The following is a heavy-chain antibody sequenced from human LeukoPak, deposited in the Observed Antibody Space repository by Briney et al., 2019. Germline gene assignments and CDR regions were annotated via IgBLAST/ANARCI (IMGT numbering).Heavy chain of an antibody. CDR3: ARDSFRVATITFYYYYYMDV. CDR1: GFTFSSYW. Sequence: GESLKISCKGSGFTFSSYWMSWVRQAPGKGLEWVANIKRDGSEKYYVDSVKGRFTISRDNAKNSLYLQMNSLRAEDTAVYYCARDSFRVATITFYYYYYMDVWGKGTTVTVSS. CDR2: IKRDGSEK. D-gene: IGHD5-12*01. J-gene: IGHJ6*03. V-gene: IGHV3-7*01.